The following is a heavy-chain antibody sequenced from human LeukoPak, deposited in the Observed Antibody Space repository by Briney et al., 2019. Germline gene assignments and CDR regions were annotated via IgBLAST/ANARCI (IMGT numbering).Heavy chain of an antibody. CDR2: INHSGST. J-gene: IGHJ5*02. V-gene: IGHV4-34*01. Sequence: SETLSLTCAVYGGSFSGYYWSWIRQPPGKGLEWIGEINHSGSTNHNPSLKSRVTISVDTSKNQFSLKLSSVTAADTAVYYCARGGDPNWFDPWGQGTLVTVSS. CDR3: ARGGDPNWFDP. CDR1: GGSFSGYY. D-gene: IGHD2-21*02.